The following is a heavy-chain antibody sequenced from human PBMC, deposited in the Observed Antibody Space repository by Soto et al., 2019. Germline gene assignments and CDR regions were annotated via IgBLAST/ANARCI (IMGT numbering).Heavy chain of an antibody. Sequence: QVQLVQSGAEVKKPGSSVKVSCKASGGTFSSYAISWVRQAPGQGLEWMGGIIPIFGTANYAQKFQGRVTITADESTSTAYMELSSLRSEDTAVSYCASPRLRSVARSYFYYGMDVWGQGTTVTVSS. V-gene: IGHV1-69*01. D-gene: IGHD5-12*01. CDR1: GGTFSSYA. J-gene: IGHJ6*02. CDR3: ASPRLRSVARSYFYYGMDV. CDR2: IIPIFGTA.